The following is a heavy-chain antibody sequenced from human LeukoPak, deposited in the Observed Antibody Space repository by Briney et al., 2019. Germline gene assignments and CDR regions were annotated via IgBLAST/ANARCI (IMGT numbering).Heavy chain of an antibody. CDR1: GFTFSSYA. CDR2: ISGSGGST. D-gene: IGHD4-11*01. V-gene: IGHV3-23*01. CDR3: ARAPHYSNYGPYYYGMDV. J-gene: IGHJ6*02. Sequence: GSLRLSCAASGFTFSSYAMSWVRQAPGKGLEWVSAISGSGGSTYYADSVKGRFTISRDNSKNSLYLQMNSLRAEDTAVYYCARAPHYSNYGPYYYGMDVWGQGTTVTVSS.